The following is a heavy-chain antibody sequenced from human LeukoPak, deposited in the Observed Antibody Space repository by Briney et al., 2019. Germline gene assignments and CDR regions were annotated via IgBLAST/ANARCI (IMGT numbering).Heavy chain of an antibody. CDR1: GGSISSYY. CDR3: ARHHSGSYSYFDY. D-gene: IGHD1-26*01. CDR2: INYSGST. Sequence: PSETLSLTCTVSGGSISSYYWSWIRQPPGKGLEYIGYINYSGSTDYNPSLRSRATISVDTSKSQFSLKLSSVTAADTAVYYCARHHSGSYSYFDYWGQGTLVTVSS. V-gene: IGHV4-59*08. J-gene: IGHJ4*02.